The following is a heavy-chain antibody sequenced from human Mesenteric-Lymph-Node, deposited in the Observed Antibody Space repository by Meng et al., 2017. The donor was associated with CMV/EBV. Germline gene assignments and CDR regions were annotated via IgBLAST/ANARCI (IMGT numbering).Heavy chain of an antibody. J-gene: IGHJ4*02. V-gene: IGHV4-30-4*01. CDR2: IFYRGST. Sequence: SISSVPSYWNWVRQRPGEGLEWIGYIFYRGSTYYNLSLRRRVSMSTDTSKTQFFLELRSVTSADTAVYYCARGIRIRGSTTSFSFDSWSRGTLVTVSS. CDR1: SISSVPSY. CDR3: ARGIRIRGSTTSFSFDS. D-gene: IGHD2/OR15-2a*01.